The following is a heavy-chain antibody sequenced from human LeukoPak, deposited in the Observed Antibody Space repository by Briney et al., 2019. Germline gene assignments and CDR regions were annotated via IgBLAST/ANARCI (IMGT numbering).Heavy chain of an antibody. CDR3: ARLGGFCSGTSCYLLYGLDV. CDR1: GFTFSDYA. V-gene: IGHV3-30-3*01. J-gene: IGHJ6*02. D-gene: IGHD2-2*01. CDR2: ITYDGSTT. Sequence: GGSLRLSCAASGFTFSDYAMHWVRQAPGKGLGWVAVITYDGSTTHHADSVKGRFTISRDISKSMLFLQMSSLRPEDTGLYYCARLGGFCSGTSCYLLYGLDVWGQGTTVTVS.